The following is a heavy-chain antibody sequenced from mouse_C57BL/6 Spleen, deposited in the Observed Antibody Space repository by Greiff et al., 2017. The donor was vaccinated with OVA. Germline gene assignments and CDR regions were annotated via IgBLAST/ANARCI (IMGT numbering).Heavy chain of an antibody. V-gene: IGHV14-4*01. J-gene: IGHJ3*01. CDR3: TDGYYARGH. D-gene: IGHD2-3*01. Sequence: EVQLQESGAELVRPGASVKLSCTASGFNIKDDYMHWVKQRPEQGLEWIGWIDPENGDTEYASKFQGKATITADTSSNTAYLQLSSLTSEDTAVYYCTDGYYARGHWGQGTLVTVSA. CDR1: GFNIKDDY. CDR2: IDPENGDT.